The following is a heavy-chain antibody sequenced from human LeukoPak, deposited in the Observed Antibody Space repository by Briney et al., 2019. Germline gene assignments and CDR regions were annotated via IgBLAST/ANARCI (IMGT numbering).Heavy chain of an antibody. Sequence: GASVKVSCKASGYTFTSYYMHWVRQAPGQGLEWMGLINTSGGSTNYAQKYQGRLTMTRHTSTSTVYMELRSRRSEDTAVYYCARSPDPCAHGYIICFWVSHRWGRGTLATVSS. CDR2: INTSGGST. J-gene: IGHJ2*01. V-gene: IGHV1-46*01. D-gene: IGHD2-2*02. CDR3: ARSPDPCAHGYIICFWVSHR. CDR1: GYTFTSYY.